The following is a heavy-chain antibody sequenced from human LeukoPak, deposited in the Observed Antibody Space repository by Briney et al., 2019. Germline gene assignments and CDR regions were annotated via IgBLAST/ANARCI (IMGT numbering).Heavy chain of an antibody. Sequence: SVKVSCKASGGTFSSYAVSWVRQAPGQGLEWMGGIIPIFGTAKYAQKFQGRVTITTDESTSTAYMELSSLRSEDTAVYYCAREGPYYDFWSGYHNWFDPWGQGTLVTVSS. J-gene: IGHJ5*02. V-gene: IGHV1-69*05. D-gene: IGHD3-3*01. CDR3: AREGPYYDFWSGYHNWFDP. CDR1: GGTFSSYA. CDR2: IIPIFGTA.